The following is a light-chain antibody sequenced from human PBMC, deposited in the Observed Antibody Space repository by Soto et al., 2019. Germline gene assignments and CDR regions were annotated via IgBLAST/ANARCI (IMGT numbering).Light chain of an antibody. CDR2: DVR. Sequence: QSALTQPASVSGSPGQSITISCSGIGNDLPSYDLPAYKYVSWYQQHPGKAPKLIIYDVRDRPSGISNRFSGSKSGNTASLTISGLQAEDEADYYCSSYTTSDTYVFGPGTKVTVL. V-gene: IGLV2-14*01. CDR1: GNDLPSYDLPAYKY. J-gene: IGLJ1*01. CDR3: SSYTTSDTYV.